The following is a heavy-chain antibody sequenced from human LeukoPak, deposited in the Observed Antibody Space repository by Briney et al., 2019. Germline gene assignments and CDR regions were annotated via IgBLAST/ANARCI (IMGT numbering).Heavy chain of an antibody. CDR2: VSHEGSSK. CDR1: GYPLSGPD. D-gene: IGHD6-19*01. Sequence: GGSLRLSCAASGYPLSGPDIHWVRQAPGKGLEWVAFVSHEGSSKFYAESVKGRFGISRDNSKSTTYLQMNGLRPDDTAVYYCAKTTGGWPRFFDHWGQGTLVAVSS. V-gene: IGHV3-30*18. J-gene: IGHJ4*02. CDR3: AKTTGGWPRFFDH.